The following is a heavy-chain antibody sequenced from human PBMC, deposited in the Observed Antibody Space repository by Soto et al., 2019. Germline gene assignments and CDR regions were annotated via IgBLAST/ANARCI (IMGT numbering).Heavy chain of an antibody. CDR1: GASISSGGHY. D-gene: IGHD3-10*01. Sequence: SETLSLTCTVSGASISSGGHYWSWIRQHPGKGLEWIGYIYYSGNTYYNPSLKSRVLISIDTSKNQFSLRLSSVTAADTAVYYCARDYFGSGSYYTKGNWFDPWGQGALVTVSS. CDR2: IYYSGNT. J-gene: IGHJ5*02. V-gene: IGHV4-31*03. CDR3: ARDYFGSGSYYTKGNWFDP.